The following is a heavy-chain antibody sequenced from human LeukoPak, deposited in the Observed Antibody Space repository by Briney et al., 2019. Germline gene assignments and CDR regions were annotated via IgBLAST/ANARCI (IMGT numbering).Heavy chain of an antibody. CDR3: ARDLGYSGYDFDY. CDR1: GYTFTGYY. Sequence: ASVKVSCKASGYTFTGYYMHWVRQAPGQGLEWMGWINPNSGGTNYAQKFQGRVTMTRDTSIGTAYMELSRLRSDDTAVYYCARDLGYSGYDFDYWGQGTLVTVSS. D-gene: IGHD5-12*01. CDR2: INPNSGGT. J-gene: IGHJ4*02. V-gene: IGHV1-2*02.